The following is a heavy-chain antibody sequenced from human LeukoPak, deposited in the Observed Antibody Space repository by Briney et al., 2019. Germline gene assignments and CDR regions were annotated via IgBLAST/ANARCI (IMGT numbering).Heavy chain of an antibody. Sequence: ASVKVSCKASGYTLTSYDINWVRQATGQGLEWMGWMNPNSGNTGYAQKFQGRVTMTRNTSISTAYMELSSLRSEDTAVYYCARPYDSSGYFEYAFDYWGQGTLVTVSS. CDR3: ARPYDSSGYFEYAFDY. CDR1: GYTLTSYD. CDR2: MNPNSGNT. J-gene: IGHJ4*02. D-gene: IGHD3-22*01. V-gene: IGHV1-8*01.